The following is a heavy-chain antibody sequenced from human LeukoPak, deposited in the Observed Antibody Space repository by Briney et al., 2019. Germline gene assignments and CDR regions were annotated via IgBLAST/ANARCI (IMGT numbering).Heavy chain of an antibody. V-gene: IGHV3-23*01. CDR3: AKDLWFGALGPSDY. CDR1: GFTFSSYA. Sequence: GGSLRLSCAASGFTFSSYAMSWVRQAPGKGLEWVSAISGSGGSTYYADSVKGRFTISRDNSKSTLYLQMNSLRAEDTAVYYCAKDLWFGALGPSDYWGQGTLVTVSS. D-gene: IGHD3-10*01. CDR2: ISGSGGST. J-gene: IGHJ4*02.